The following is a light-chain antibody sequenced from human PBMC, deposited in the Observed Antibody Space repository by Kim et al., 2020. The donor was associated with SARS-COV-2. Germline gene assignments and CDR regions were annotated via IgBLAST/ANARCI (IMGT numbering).Light chain of an antibody. V-gene: IGLV2-23*01. CDR3: CSYAGSSSWV. J-gene: IGLJ3*02. CDR2: EGS. CDR1: SSDVGSYNL. Sequence: GQPITISCTGTSSDVGSYNLVSWYQQYPGKAPKLMIYEGSKRPSGVSNRFSGSKSGNTASLTISGLQAEDEADYYCCSYAGSSSWVFGGGTQLTVL.